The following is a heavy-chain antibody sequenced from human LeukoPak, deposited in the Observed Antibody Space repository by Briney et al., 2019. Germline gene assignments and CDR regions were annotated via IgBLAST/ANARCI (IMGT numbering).Heavy chain of an antibody. CDR1: GFTFSSYS. J-gene: IGHJ4*02. D-gene: IGHD1-20*01. CDR3: AREITGTTSHFDY. CDR2: ISSSSSYI. V-gene: IGHV3-21*01. Sequence: GGSLRLSCAASGFTFSSYSMNWVRQAPGKGVEWVSSISSSSSYIYYADSVKGRFTISRDNAKNSLYLQMNSLRAEDTAVYYCAREITGTTSHFDYWGQGTLVTVSS.